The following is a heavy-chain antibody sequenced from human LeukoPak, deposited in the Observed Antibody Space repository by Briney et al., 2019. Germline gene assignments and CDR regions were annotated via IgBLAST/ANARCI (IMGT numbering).Heavy chain of an antibody. CDR2: IYSGGST. CDR1: GFTVSSNY. V-gene: IGHV3-53*01. D-gene: IGHD3-16*01. CDR3: AKGTTDYDASDPLDF. J-gene: IGHJ4*02. Sequence: PGGSLRLSCAASGFTVSSNYMSWVRQAPGKGLEWVSVIYSGGSTYYADSVKGRFTISRDQSKSTVYLQMTSLRAEDTAVFYCAKGTTDYDASDPLDFWGQGTLVTVSS.